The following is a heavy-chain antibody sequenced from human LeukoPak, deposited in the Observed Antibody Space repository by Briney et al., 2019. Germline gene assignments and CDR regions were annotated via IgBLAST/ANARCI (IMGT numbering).Heavy chain of an antibody. CDR2: ISYDGSNK. CDR3: AKDVRGGDSRAIEPIDY. CDR1: GFTFSSYA. Sequence: GGSLRLSCAASGFTFSSYAMHWVRQAPGKGLEWVAVISYDGSNKYYADSVKGRFTISRDNSKNTLYLQMNSLSAEDTAVYYCAKDVRGGDSRAIEPIDYWGQGTLVTVSS. V-gene: IGHV3-30-3*01. J-gene: IGHJ4*02. D-gene: IGHD3-22*01.